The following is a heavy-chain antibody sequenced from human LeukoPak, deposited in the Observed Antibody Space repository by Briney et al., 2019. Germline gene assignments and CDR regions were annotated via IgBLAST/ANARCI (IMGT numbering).Heavy chain of an antibody. CDR2: ISGGGGKT. V-gene: IGHV3-23*01. CDR3: ANWIGSSSRDY. Sequence: PGGSLRLSCAASGFTFITYAMSWVRQAPGKGLEWVSAISGGGGKTYYTDSVKGRSTISRDNSKNMLYLQMNSLRAEDTAVYYCANWIGSSSRDYWGQGTLVTVSS. D-gene: IGHD6-6*01. J-gene: IGHJ4*02. CDR1: GFTFITYA.